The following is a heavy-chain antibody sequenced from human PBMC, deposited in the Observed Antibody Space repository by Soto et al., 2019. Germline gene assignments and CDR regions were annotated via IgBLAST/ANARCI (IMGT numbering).Heavy chain of an antibody. CDR1: GFTFSSYW. CDR2: INSDGSST. D-gene: IGHD6-19*01. CDR3: AVLAVAENYYYYGMDV. J-gene: IGHJ6*02. V-gene: IGHV3-74*01. Sequence: GGSLRLSCAASGFTFSSYWMHWVRQAPGKGLVWVSRINSDGSSTSYADSVKGRFTISRDNAKSTLYLQMNSLRAEDTAVYYCAVLAVAENYYYYGMDVWGQGTTVTVSS.